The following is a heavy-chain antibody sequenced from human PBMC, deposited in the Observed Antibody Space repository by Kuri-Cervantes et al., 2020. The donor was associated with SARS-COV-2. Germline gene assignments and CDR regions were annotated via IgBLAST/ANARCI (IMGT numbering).Heavy chain of an antibody. CDR3: ARDPTNPGSDYYYYGMDV. CDR1: GYTVTGYY. J-gene: IGHJ6*02. D-gene: IGHD5-12*01. CDR2: INPSGGST. V-gene: IGHV1-46*01. Sequence: ASVKVSCQASGYTVTGYYMHWVRQAPGQGLEWMGWINPSGGSTSYAQKFQGRVTMTRDTSTSTVYMELSSLRSEDTAVYYCARDPTNPGSDYYYYGMDVWGQGTTVTVSS.